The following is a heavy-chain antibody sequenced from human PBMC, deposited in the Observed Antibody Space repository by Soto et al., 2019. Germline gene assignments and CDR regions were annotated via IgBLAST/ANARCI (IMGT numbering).Heavy chain of an antibody. J-gene: IGHJ4*02. CDR2: INRDGGST. CDR3: ATEMGATQGPFDN. V-gene: IGHV3-7*03. CDR1: GFTFTNYW. D-gene: IGHD1-26*01. Sequence: LRLAGAPSGFTFTNYWMTWVRPAPGKGLEWVADINRDGGSTYYVDSVKGRFSISRDNSENTVYLQMNSLRVEDTAVYYCATEMGATQGPFDNWGQGTLVTVSS.